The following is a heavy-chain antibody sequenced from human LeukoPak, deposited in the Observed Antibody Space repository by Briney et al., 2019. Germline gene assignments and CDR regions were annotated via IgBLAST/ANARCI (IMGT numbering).Heavy chain of an antibody. V-gene: IGHV1-46*01. D-gene: IGHD1-26*01. CDR1: GYTFTSYY. CDR2: INPSGGST. CDR3: ARGSYSSDFDY. J-gene: IGHJ4*02. Sequence: ASVKVSCKASGYTFTSYYMHWVRQAPGQGLGWMGIINPSGGSTSYAQKFQGRVTMTRDMSTSTVYMELSSLRSEDTAVYYRARGSYSSDFDYWGQGTLVTVSS.